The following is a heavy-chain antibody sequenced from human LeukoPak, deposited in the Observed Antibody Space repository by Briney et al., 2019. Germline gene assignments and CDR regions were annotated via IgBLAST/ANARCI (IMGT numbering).Heavy chain of an antibody. CDR3: ARGGWGMDV. CDR1: GDSISSGDYY. J-gene: IGHJ6*02. V-gene: IGHV4-30-4*01. Sequence: SETLSLTCTVSGDSISSGDYYWSWIRQPPGKGLEWIGYIYYSGSTYYNPSLKSRVTISVDTSKNQFSLKLSSVTAADMAVYYCARGGWGMDVWGQGTTVTVSS. D-gene: IGHD2-15*01. CDR2: IYYSGST.